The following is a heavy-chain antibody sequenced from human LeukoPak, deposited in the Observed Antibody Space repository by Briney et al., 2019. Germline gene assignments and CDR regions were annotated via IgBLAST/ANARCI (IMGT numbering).Heavy chain of an antibody. CDR2: ISGSGGST. V-gene: IGHV3-11*04. CDR3: ARGQTHLENWFDP. Sequence: GGSLRLSCAASGFTFSDYYMSWIRQAPGKGLEWVSYISGSGGSTYYADSVKGRFTISRDNSKNTLYLQMNSLRAEDTAVYYCARGQTHLENWFDPWGQGTLVTVSS. CDR1: GFTFSDYY. J-gene: IGHJ5*02.